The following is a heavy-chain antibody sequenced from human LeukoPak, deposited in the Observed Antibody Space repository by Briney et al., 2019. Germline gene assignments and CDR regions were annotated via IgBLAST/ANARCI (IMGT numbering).Heavy chain of an antibody. CDR3: ARGGYSSSWPDY. D-gene: IGHD6-13*01. CDR1: GFAFNTYS. V-gene: IGHV3-21*01. CDR2: ISSSSSYI. J-gene: IGHJ4*02. Sequence: GGSLRLSCAASGFAFNTYSMNWVRQAPGKGLEWVSSISSSSSYIYYADSVKGRFTISRDNAKNSLYLQMNSLRAEDTAVYYCARGGYSSSWPDYWGQGTLVTVSS.